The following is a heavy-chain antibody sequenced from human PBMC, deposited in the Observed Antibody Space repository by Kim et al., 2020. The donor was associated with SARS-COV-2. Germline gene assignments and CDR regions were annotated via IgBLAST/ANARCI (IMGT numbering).Heavy chain of an antibody. J-gene: IGHJ4*02. Sequence: AGSVEGRFTISRDTSNNTVFLQMDTLRVEDTAVYYCAGEIHSGSVPTFDSWGQGTLVTVSS. D-gene: IGHD1-26*01. V-gene: IGHV3-30*01. CDR3: AGEIHSGSVPTFDS.